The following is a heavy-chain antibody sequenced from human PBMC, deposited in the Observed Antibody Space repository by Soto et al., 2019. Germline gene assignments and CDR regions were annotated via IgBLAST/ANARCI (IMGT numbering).Heavy chain of an antibody. D-gene: IGHD6-19*01. CDR1: GFTFSSYG. CDR3: ARDGITQLTGYSSGWYLGY. Sequence: QVQLVESGGGVVQPGRSLRLSCAASGFTFSSYGMHWVRQAPGKGLEWVAVIWYDGSNKYYADSVKGRFTISRDNSKNTLYLQMNSLRAEDTAVYYCARDGITQLTGYSSGWYLGYWGQGTLVTVSS. CDR2: IWYDGSNK. V-gene: IGHV3-33*01. J-gene: IGHJ4*02.